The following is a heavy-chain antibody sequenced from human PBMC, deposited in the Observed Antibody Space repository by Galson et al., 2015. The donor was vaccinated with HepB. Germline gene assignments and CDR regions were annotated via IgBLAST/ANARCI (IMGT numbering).Heavy chain of an antibody. J-gene: IGHJ3*02. D-gene: IGHD6-6*01. CDR1: GFTFSNYG. CDR2: IWYDGSNK. CDR3: ARISLAARTNDAFDT. Sequence: SLRLSCAASGFTFSNYGMHWVRQAPGKGLEWVAVIWYDGSNKYYADSVKGRFTFSRDNSKNTLFLQMNSLRAEDTAVYYCARISLAARTNDAFDTWGQGTLVTVSS. V-gene: IGHV3-33*01.